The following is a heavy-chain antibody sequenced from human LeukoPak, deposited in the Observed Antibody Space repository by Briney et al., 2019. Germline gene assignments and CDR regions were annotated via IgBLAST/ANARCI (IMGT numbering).Heavy chain of an antibody. CDR2: ISNDGSNK. CDR3: AKGLSGGGQRGYFDY. V-gene: IGHV3-30*18. D-gene: IGHD4-23*01. J-gene: IGHJ4*02. Sequence: QTGGSLRLSCAASGFIFSTYGIHWVRQAPGKGLEWVAVISNDGSNKYYADSVKGRFTISRDNSKNTLYLQMNSLRAEDTAVYYCAKGLSGGGQRGYFDYGGQGTLVTVSS. CDR1: GFIFSTYG.